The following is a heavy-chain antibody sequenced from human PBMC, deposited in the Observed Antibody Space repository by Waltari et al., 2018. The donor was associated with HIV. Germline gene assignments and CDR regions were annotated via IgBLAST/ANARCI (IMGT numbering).Heavy chain of an antibody. J-gene: IGHJ4*02. D-gene: IGHD6-6*01. CDR3: ARGAALDY. V-gene: IGHV4-59*11. CDR2: IYHSGST. Sequence: QVQLQESGPGLVKPSETLSLTCTVPGGSIRSPHWSWIRQPPGKGLEWIGYIYHSGSTNYNPSLMSRVTISVDTSNNEFSLKLSSVTAADTAVYYCARGAALDYWGQGTLITVSS. CDR1: GGSIRSPH.